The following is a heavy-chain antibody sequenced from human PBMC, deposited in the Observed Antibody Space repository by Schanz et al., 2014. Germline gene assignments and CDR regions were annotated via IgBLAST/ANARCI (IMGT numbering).Heavy chain of an antibody. V-gene: IGHV3-30*07. D-gene: IGHD3-10*01. CDR1: GFTFRRHA. CDR2: ISHDGSKK. CDR3: AKGLQRELPPCDNYDVMDV. Sequence: QVQLVESGGGVVQPGRSLRLSCAASGFTFRRHAMHWVRQAPGKGLEWGAVISHDGSKKYYADSVKGRFTISRDNSRTALNQQMSRLRAETTAEYYCAKGLQRELPPCDNYDVMDVWGQGTTVTVS. J-gene: IGHJ6*02.